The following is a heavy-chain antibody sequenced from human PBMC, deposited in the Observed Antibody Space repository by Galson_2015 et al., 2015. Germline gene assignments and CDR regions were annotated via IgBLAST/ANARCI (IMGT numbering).Heavy chain of an antibody. CDR2: IWCDGSNK. Sequence: AMRLSCAASGFPFSDYGMHWVRQAPGKGLEWVAVIWCDGSNKYYGDSVKGRFTITTDKSKNTVFLQMNSLRAEDTAVYYCARDGRYCSATTFYKGLYYYYYFYMDVWGKGTTVTVSS. CDR1: GFPFSDYG. J-gene: IGHJ6*03. V-gene: IGHV3-33*01. D-gene: IGHD2-2*02. CDR3: ARDGRYCSATTFYKGLYYYYYFYMDV.